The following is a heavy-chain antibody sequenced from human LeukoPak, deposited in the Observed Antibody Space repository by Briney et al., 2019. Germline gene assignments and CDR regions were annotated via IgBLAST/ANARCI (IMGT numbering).Heavy chain of an antibody. Sequence: GGSLRLSCAASGFTFSDYYMSWIRQAPGKGLEWVSYISSSGSTIYYADSVKGRFAISRDNAKNSLYLQMNSLRAEDTAVYYCARDHLIVGATYYYYMDVWGKGTTVTVSS. D-gene: IGHD1-26*01. CDR3: ARDHLIVGATYYYYMDV. V-gene: IGHV3-11*04. J-gene: IGHJ6*03. CDR1: GFTFSDYY. CDR2: ISSSGSTI.